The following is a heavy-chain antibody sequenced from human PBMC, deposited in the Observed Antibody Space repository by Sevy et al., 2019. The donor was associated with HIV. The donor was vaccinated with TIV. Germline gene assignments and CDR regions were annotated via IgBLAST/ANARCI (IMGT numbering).Heavy chain of an antibody. CDR1: GYTFTSYG. D-gene: IGHD3-9*01. V-gene: IGHV1-18*01. CDR3: ARAGYYSGFYDILTGLDY. J-gene: IGHJ4*02. Sequence: ASVKVSCKASGYTFTSYGISWARQAPGQGLEWMGWISVYNGNTNYAQKLQARVTMTTDTSTSTAYMWLRSLSSDDTAVYYCARAGYYSGFYDILTGLDYWGQGTLVTVSS. CDR2: ISVYNGNT.